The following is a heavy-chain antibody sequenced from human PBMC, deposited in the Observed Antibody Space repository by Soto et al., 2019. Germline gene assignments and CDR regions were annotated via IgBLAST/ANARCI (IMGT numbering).Heavy chain of an antibody. D-gene: IGHD5-12*01. CDR3: ARYGSGYSTGYIS. J-gene: IGHJ4*02. Sequence: LSLTCTVSGGPIRTSSYYWGWIRQPPGKGLEWIGGVYYTGTIFYNPSLNSRVSISIDASQNQFSLRLSSVTAADTAVYYCARYGSGYSTGYISWGQGSLVTVSS. CDR2: VYYTGTI. V-gene: IGHV4-39*01. CDR1: GGPIRTSSYY.